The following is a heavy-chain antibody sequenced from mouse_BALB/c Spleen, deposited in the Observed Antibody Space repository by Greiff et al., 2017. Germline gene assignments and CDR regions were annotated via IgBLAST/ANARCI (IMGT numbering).Heavy chain of an antibody. CDR1: GFNIKDTY. CDR3: ARTEGFAY. Sequence: EVQLQESGAELVKPGASVKLSCTASGFNIKDTYMHWVKQRPEQGLEWIGRIDPANGNTKYDPKFQGKATITADTSSNTAYLQLSSLTSEDTAVYYCARTEGFAYWGQGTLVTVSA. CDR2: IDPANGNT. J-gene: IGHJ3*01. V-gene: IGHV14-3*02.